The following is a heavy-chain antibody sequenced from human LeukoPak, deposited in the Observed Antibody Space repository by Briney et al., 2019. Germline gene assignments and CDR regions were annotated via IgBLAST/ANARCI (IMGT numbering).Heavy chain of an antibody. Sequence: PSETLSLTCAVYGGSFSGYYWIWIRQPPGKGLEWIGEINHSGSTNYNPSLKSRVTISVDTSKNQFSLKLSSVTAADTAVYYCARMATIIHDYWGQGTLVTVSS. J-gene: IGHJ4*02. V-gene: IGHV4-34*01. CDR3: ARMATIIHDY. CDR1: GGSFSGYY. D-gene: IGHD5-24*01. CDR2: INHSGST.